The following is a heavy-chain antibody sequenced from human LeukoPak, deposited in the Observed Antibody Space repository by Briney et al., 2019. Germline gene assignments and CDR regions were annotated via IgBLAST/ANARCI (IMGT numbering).Heavy chain of an antibody. Sequence: ASVKVSCKASGYTFTSYYMHWVRQAPGQGLEWMGIINPSGGSTSYAQKFQGRVTMTRDTSTSTVYMELSSLRSEDTAVYYCARTYYYDSSGYEYYYYGMDVWGQGTTVTVSS. CDR2: INPSGGST. J-gene: IGHJ6*02. CDR1: GYTFTSYY. CDR3: ARTYYYDSSGYEYYYYGMDV. D-gene: IGHD3-22*01. V-gene: IGHV1-46*01.